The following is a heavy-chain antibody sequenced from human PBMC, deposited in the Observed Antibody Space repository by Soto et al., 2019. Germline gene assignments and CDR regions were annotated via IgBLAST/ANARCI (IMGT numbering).Heavy chain of an antibody. CDR1: GYTFTSYG. CDR2: ISAYNGNT. Sequence: GASVKVSCTASGYTFTSYGISWVRQAPGQGLEWMGWISAYNGNTNYAQKLQGRVTMTTDTSTSTAYMELRSLRSDDTAVYYCARSQYYDFWSGSPGRLEIFDYWGQGTLVTVSS. CDR3: ARSQYYDFWSGSPGRLEIFDY. D-gene: IGHD3-3*01. V-gene: IGHV1-18*04. J-gene: IGHJ4*02.